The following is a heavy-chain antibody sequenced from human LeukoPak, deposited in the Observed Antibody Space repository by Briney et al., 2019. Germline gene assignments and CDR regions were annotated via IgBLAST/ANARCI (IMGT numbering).Heavy chain of an antibody. CDR3: ASLYGL. J-gene: IGHJ4*02. CDR2: INGEGSRI. CDR1: GFNLRTYW. Sequence: PGGSLRLSCAVTGFNLRTYWIHWVRHSPGRGLEWVARINGEGSRISYADSVKGRFTISRDNSKNTLYLQMNSLRAEDTAVYYCASLYGLWGQGTLVTVSS. D-gene: IGHD3-10*01. V-gene: IGHV3-74*01.